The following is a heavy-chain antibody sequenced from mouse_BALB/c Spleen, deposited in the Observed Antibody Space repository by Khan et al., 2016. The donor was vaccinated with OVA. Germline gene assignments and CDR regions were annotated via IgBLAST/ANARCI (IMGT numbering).Heavy chain of an antibody. V-gene: IGHV3-2*02. Sequence: EVKLQESGPGLVKPSQSLSLTCTVTGYSITSGYAWNWIRQFPGNKLEWMGYISYSGGTSYNPSLKRRISITRDTSKNQFFLQLNSVTTEDTATYYCARGNYYGYYFDYWGQGTPLTVSS. CDR2: ISYSGGT. CDR1: GYSITSGYA. CDR3: ARGNYYGYYFDY. J-gene: IGHJ2*01. D-gene: IGHD1-1*01.